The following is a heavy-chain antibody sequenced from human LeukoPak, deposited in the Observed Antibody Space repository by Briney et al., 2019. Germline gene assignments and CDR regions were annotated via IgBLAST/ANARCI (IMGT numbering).Heavy chain of an antibody. CDR1: GGSFSGYY. CDR2: MFHNGST. Sequence: SETLSLTCAVYGGSFSGYYWSWIRQPPGKGLEWIGYMFHNGSTHYSPSLQRRVTISVDRFKNQFSLRLRSVTAADTAVYYCGRETLGYCSGTTCSLGMDVWGQGTTVTVSS. CDR3: GRETLGYCSGTTCSLGMDV. V-gene: IGHV4-34*12. J-gene: IGHJ6*02. D-gene: IGHD2-2*01.